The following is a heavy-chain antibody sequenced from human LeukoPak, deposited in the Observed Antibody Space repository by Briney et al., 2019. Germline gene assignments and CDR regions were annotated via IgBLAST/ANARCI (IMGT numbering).Heavy chain of an antibody. J-gene: IGHJ4*02. CDR3: ARDRGYSSFDY. D-gene: IGHD4-11*01. CDR2: INQDGSQK. V-gene: IGHV3-7*04. Sequence: GGSLRLSCAASGLTFSTYWMAWVRQAPGKGLEWVANINQDGSQKNYVDSVKGRFTISRDNAKTSVSLQMNSLRAEDTAVYYCARDRGYSSFDYWGQGTLVTVSS. CDR1: GLTFSTYW.